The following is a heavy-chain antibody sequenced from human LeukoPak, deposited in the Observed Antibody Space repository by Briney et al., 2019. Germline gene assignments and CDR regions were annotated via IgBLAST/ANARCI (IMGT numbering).Heavy chain of an antibody. Sequence: GGSLRLSCAASGFTFSSYAMSWVRQAPGKGLEWVSAISGSGGSTYYADSVKGRFTISRDNSKNTLYLQMNSLRAEDTAVYYCAKVMDSYSSSWYQNPYYFDHWGQGTLVTVSS. CDR2: ISGSGGST. CDR3: AKVMDSYSSSWYQNPYYFDH. V-gene: IGHV3-23*01. J-gene: IGHJ4*02. CDR1: GFTFSSYA. D-gene: IGHD6-13*01.